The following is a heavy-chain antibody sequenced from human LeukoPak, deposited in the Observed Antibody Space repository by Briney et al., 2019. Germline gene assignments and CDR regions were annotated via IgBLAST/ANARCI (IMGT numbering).Heavy chain of an antibody. V-gene: IGHV1-69*04. D-gene: IGHD4-17*01. CDR3: ARDIGGSDYGDSRDAFDI. CDR2: IIPILGIA. CDR1: GGTFSSYA. Sequence: SVKVSCKASGGTFSSYAISWVRQAPGQGLEWMGRIIPILGIANYAQRFQGRVTITTDESTRTAYMELSSLRSEDTAVYYCARDIGGSDYGDSRDAFDIWGQGTMVIVSS. J-gene: IGHJ3*02.